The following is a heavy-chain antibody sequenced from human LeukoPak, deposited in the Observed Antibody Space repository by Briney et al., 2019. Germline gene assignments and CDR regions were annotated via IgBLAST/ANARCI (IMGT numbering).Heavy chain of an antibody. J-gene: IGHJ4*02. V-gene: IGHV3-15*01. CDR1: GFTFSNAW. D-gene: IGHD1-26*01. CDR3: TTASGSYYAGFDY. Sequence: GGSLRLSCAASGFTFSNAWMSWVRQAPGKGLEWVGRIKSKTDGGTTDYAAPVKGRFTISRDDSKNTLYLQMNSLKTEDTAVYYCTTASGSYYAGFDYWAREPWSPSPQ. CDR2: IKSKTDGGTT.